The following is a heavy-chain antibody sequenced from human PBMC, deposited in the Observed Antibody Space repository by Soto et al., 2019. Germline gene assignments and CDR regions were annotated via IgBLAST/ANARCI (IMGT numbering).Heavy chain of an antibody. CDR3: ARGLPRGGTRGVCSGGSCQLGRRFDP. V-gene: IGHV1-8*01. D-gene: IGHD2-15*01. CDR1: GYTFTSYD. J-gene: IGHJ5*02. CDR2: MNPNSGNT. Sequence: GASLKVSCKASGYTFTSYDINWVRQATGQGLEWMGWMNPNSGNTGYAQKFQGRVTMTRNTSISTAYMELSSLRSEDTAVYYCARGLPRGGTRGVCSGGSCQLGRRFDPWGQGTLVTVSS.